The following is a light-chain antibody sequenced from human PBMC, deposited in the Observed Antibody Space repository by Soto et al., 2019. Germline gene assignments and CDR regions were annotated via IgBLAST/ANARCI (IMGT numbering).Light chain of an antibody. CDR1: SSDIGTYNY. J-gene: IGLJ3*02. V-gene: IGLV2-14*01. Sequence: QSALTQPASVSGSPGQSITISCTGTSSDIGTYNYVSWYQQHPGKVPKLMIYEVSNRPSGVSNRFSGSKSGKTASLAISGLQAEDDADYYCSSYTTSSTQVFGGGTKLTVL. CDR3: SSYTTSSTQV. CDR2: EVS.